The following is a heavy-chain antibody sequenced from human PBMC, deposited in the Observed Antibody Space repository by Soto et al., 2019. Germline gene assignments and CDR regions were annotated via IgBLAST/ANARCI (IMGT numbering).Heavy chain of an antibody. CDR2: IYPSGST. V-gene: IGHV4-4*07. CDR1: GGSISGYF. CDR3: ARDRSGSYGWFDP. Sequence: QVHLQESGPGLVKPSETLSLTCTVSGGSISGYFWNWIRQPAGKGLEWIGRIYPSGSTNYNPSLKSRVTMSVDTSKNQFSLKLSSVTSADTALYYCARDRSGSYGWFDPWGQGTLVTVSS. D-gene: IGHD1-26*01. J-gene: IGHJ5*02.